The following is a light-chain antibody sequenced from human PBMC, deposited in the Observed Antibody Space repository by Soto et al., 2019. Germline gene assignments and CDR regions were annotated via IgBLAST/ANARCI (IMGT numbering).Light chain of an antibody. Sequence: DIQMTQSPSTLSASVGDRVIIPCRASPSISSWLAWYQQKPGKAPNLLIYAASSLQSGVPSRFSGSGSGTDFTLTISSLQPEDFATYYCQQSYSTPRLTFGGGTKVDIK. CDR3: QQSYSTPRLT. V-gene: IGKV1-39*01. CDR1: PSISSW. J-gene: IGKJ4*01. CDR2: AAS.